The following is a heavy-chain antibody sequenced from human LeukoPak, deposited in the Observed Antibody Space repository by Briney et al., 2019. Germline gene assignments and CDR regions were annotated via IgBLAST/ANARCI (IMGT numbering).Heavy chain of an antibody. D-gene: IGHD4-23*01. Sequence: AAVKGSCKASGYTFTSYYMHGVRQAPAQGLEWMGIIHPSGGSTSYAQKFQGRVTMTRDMSTSTDYMEVSSLRSEDTAVYYCARDNSVEDTAWWFDPWGQGTLVTVSS. CDR3: ARDNSVEDTAWWFDP. J-gene: IGHJ5*02. CDR1: GYTFTSYY. V-gene: IGHV1-46*01. CDR2: IHPSGGST.